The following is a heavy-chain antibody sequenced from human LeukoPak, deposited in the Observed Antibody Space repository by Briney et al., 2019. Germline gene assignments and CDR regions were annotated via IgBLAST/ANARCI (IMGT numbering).Heavy chain of an antibody. CDR2: IIPIFGTA. Sequence: SVKVSCKASGGTFSSYAISWVRQAPGPGLEWMGGIIPIFGTANYAQKFQGRVTITADESTSTAYMELSSLRTEDTAVDYGAREGGYCTNGVCQYYFDYWGQGTLVTVSS. V-gene: IGHV1-69*13. CDR1: GGTFSSYA. D-gene: IGHD2-8*01. J-gene: IGHJ4*02. CDR3: AREGGYCTNGVCQYYFDY.